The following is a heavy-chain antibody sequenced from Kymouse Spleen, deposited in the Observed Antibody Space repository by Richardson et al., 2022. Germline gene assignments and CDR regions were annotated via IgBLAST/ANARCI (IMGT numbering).Heavy chain of an antibody. CDR1: GGSISSSNW. Sequence: QVQLQESGPGLVKPSGTLSLTCAVSGGSISSSNWWSWVRQPPGKGLEWIGEIYHSGSTNYNPSLKSRVTISVDKSKNQFSLKLSSVTAADTAVYYCAREGIAARPEYYYGMDVWGQGTTVTVSS. CDR3: AREGIAARPEYYYGMDV. CDR2: IYHSGST. V-gene: IGHV4-4*02. J-gene: IGHJ6*02. D-gene: IGHD6-6*01.